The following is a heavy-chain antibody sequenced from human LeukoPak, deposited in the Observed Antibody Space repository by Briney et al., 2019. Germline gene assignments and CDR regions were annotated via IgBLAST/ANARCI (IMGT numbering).Heavy chain of an antibody. CDR3: ARARARDYFDY. V-gene: IGHV3-7*03. D-gene: IGHD3-10*01. CDR2: IKQDGSEK. Sequence: PGGSLRLSCAASGFTFSSYWMSWVRQAPGKGLEWVANIKQDGSEKYYVDSVKGRFTISRDNAKNSLYLQMNSLRAGDTAVYYCARARARDYFDYWGQGTLVTVSS. CDR1: GFTFSSYW. J-gene: IGHJ4*02.